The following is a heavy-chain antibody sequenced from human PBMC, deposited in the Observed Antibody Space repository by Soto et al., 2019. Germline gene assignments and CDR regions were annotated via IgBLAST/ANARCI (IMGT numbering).Heavy chain of an antibody. CDR2: IYYSGST. CDR1: GGSISSYY. D-gene: IGHD3-16*01. V-gene: IGHV4-59*01. CDR3: ARGFDYDYIWGKIEEDYYYYYMDV. J-gene: IGHJ6*03. Sequence: QVQLQESGPGLVKPSETLSLTCTVSGGSISSYYWSWIRQPPGKGLEWIGYIYYSGSTNYNPSRKSRVTISVDTSKNQFSLKLSSVTAADTAVYYCARGFDYDYIWGKIEEDYYYYYMDVWGKGTTVTVSS.